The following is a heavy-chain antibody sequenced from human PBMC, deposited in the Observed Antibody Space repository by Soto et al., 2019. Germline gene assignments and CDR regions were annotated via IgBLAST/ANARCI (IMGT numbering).Heavy chain of an antibody. J-gene: IGHJ4*02. CDR3: AKDNAGYSSGSSFFDY. D-gene: IGHD6-25*01. CDR1: GFTFSSYG. CDR2: ISYDGSNQ. Sequence: QVQLVESGEGVVQPGRSLRLSGAASGFTFSSYGMHWVRKAPGKGLEWVAVISYDGSNQYYAESLKGRFTIARDNSKNTLSLQMSSLRAEDTAVYYCAKDNAGYSSGSSFFDYWGQGTLVTVSS. V-gene: IGHV3-30*18.